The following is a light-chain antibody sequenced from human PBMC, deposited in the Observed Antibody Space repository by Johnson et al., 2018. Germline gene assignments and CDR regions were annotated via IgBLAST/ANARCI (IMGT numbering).Light chain of an antibody. CDR1: SSNIGNNY. CDR3: GTWGSSLSYGYV. Sequence: QSVLTQPPSVSVAPGQKVTISCSGSSSNIGNNYVSWYQQLPGTAPKLLIYENNKRPSGIPDRFSGSKSGTSATLGITGLQTGDEADYYCGTWGSSLSYGYVFGTGTKFTVL. CDR2: ENN. V-gene: IGLV1-51*02. J-gene: IGLJ1*01.